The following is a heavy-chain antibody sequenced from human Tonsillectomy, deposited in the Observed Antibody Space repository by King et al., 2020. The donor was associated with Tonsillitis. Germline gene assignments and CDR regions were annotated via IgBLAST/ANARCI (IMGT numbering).Heavy chain of an antibody. CDR3: ASVRGYDFWSYFDY. V-gene: IGHV4-61*02. CDR1: GGPVGSGSYY. CDR2: IYTSRTT. Sequence: VQLQESGPGLVKPSETLSLTCTVSGGPVGSGSYYWSWIRQPAGKGLEWIGRIYTSRTTNYNPSLKSRVTMSVDTSKNQFSLQLSSVTAADTAVYYCASVRGYDFWSYFDYWGQGTLVTVSS. D-gene: IGHD3-3*01. J-gene: IGHJ4*02.